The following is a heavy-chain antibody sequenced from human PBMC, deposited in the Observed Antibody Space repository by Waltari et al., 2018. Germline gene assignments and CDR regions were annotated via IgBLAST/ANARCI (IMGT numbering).Heavy chain of an antibody. J-gene: IGHJ4*02. CDR3: ARSLHVFKAAAGMFDY. V-gene: IGHV4-39*01. Sequence: QLQLQESDPGLVKPSGTLSLTCTVSDDSISSGDYYWGWIRQPPGKGMEWIGSIYSSGTTSCNASLGSRVTMSVETSKKQFSRKLSAVTAADTAVYYCARSLHVFKAAAGMFDYWGQGTLVTVSS. D-gene: IGHD6-13*01. CDR2: IYSSGTT. CDR1: DDSISSGDYY.